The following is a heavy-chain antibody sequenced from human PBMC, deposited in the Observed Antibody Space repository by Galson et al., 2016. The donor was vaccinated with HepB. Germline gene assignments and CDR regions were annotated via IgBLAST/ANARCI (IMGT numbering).Heavy chain of an antibody. CDR2: IIPISGIG. CDR1: GDSFSSYG. V-gene: IGHV1-69*10. J-gene: IGHJ3*02. Sequence: SVKVSCKASGDSFSSYGIIWVRQAPGQGLEWMGGIIPISGIGNHAQNFQGRVTITADKSTDTAYMELSSLRSEDTAVYYCARGRSLGDAFDIWGQGTMVTVSS. D-gene: IGHD3-16*02. CDR3: ARGRSLGDAFDI.